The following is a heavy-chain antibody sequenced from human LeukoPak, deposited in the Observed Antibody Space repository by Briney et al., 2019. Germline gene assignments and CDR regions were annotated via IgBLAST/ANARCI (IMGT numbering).Heavy chain of an antibody. CDR2: INVIGDNT. D-gene: IGHD1-1*01. J-gene: IGHJ3*02. Sequence: GGSLRLSCVASGFTFKGYSMHWVRQAPGKGREYVSDINVIGDNTFYANSVKGRFTISRDNSKNTLYLQIGSLTAKDAAVFYCVRVGRRTYDMWGQGTMVTVSS. CDR1: GFTFKGYS. CDR3: VRVGRRTYDM. V-gene: IGHV3-64*01.